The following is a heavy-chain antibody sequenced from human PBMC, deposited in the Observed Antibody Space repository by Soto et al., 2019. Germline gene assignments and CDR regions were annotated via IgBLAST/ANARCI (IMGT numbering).Heavy chain of an antibody. D-gene: IGHD5-18*01. CDR3: AKVDTAMVIPDYFDY. CDR2: ISCSGSNK. V-gene: IGHV3-30*04. J-gene: IGHJ4*02. CDR1: GFTFSSYA. Sequence: GGSLRLSCAASGFTFSSYAMHWVRQAPGKGLEWVSVISCSGSNKYYADSVKGRFTISRDNSKNTLYLQMNSLRAEDTAVYYCAKVDTAMVIPDYFDYWGQGTLVTVSS.